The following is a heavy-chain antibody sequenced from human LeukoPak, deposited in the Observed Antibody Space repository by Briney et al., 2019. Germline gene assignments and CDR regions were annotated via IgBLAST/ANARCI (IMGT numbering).Heavy chain of an antibody. D-gene: IGHD2-2*01. J-gene: IGHJ6*03. CDR1: GGTFSSYA. CDR3: AKGGCSSTSCYYGPYYIDV. CDR2: IIPILGIA. Sequence: SVKVSCKAPGGTFSSYAISWVRQAPGQGLEWMGRIIPILGIANYAQKFQGRVTITADKSTSTAYMELSSLRSEDTAVYYCAKGGCSSTSCYYGPYYIDVWGKGTTVTVSS. V-gene: IGHV1-69*04.